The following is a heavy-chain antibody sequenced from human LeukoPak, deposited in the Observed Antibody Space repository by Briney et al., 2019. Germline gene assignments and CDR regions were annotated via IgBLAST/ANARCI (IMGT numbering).Heavy chain of an antibody. CDR1: GFTFSSYS. D-gene: IGHD5-12*01. V-gene: IGHV3-21*01. CDR3: ARVEASGYDYGAFDY. Sequence: GGSLRLSCAASGFTFSSYSMNWVRQAPGKGLEWVSSISSSSYIYYADSVKGRFTISRDNAKNSLYLQMNSLRAEDTAVYYCARVEASGYDYGAFDYWDQGTLVTVSS. J-gene: IGHJ4*02. CDR2: ISSSSYI.